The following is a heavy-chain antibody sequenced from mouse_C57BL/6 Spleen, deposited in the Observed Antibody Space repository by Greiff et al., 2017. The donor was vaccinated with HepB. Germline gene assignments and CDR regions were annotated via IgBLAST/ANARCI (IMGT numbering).Heavy chain of an antibody. CDR3: ASHPVYYGSSYGYFDV. Sequence: EVQVVESGGGLVQPGGSLSLSCAASGFTFTDYYMSWVRQPPGKALEWLGFIRNKANGYTTEYSASVKGRFTISRDNSQSILYLQMNALRAEDSATYYCASHPVYYGSSYGYFDVWGTGTTVTVSS. J-gene: IGHJ1*03. D-gene: IGHD1-1*01. CDR2: IRNKANGYTT. V-gene: IGHV7-3*01. CDR1: GFTFTDYY.